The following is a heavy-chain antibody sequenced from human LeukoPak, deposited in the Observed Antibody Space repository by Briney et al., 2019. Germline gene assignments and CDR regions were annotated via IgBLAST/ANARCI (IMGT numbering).Heavy chain of an antibody. J-gene: IGHJ4*02. CDR1: GGSISSSSYY. V-gene: IGHV4-39*01. CDR2: IYYTGST. CDR3: AHVGSYSLDYFDY. Sequence: PSETLSLTCIVSGGSISSSSYYWGWIRQPPGKGLEWIGNIYYTGSTYYNPSLKSRVTISVETSKNQFSLKLSSVTAADTAVYYCAHVGSYSLDYFDYWGQGTLVTVSS. D-gene: IGHD1-26*01.